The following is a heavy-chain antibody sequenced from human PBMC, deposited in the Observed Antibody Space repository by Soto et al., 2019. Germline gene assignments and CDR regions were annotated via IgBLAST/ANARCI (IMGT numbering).Heavy chain of an antibody. Sequence: PSDTLSLTCAVSGYSISTDFYWGWIRQPPGKGLEWIGNIYHSGSAYYNPSLKSRVIISIDTSKNQFSLKLSSVTAADTAVYYCARSNYYGSGNYYFNWFDPWGQGTLVTVSS. CDR3: ARSNYYGSGNYYFNWFDP. CDR1: GYSISTDFY. J-gene: IGHJ5*02. V-gene: IGHV4-38-2*01. CDR2: IYHSGSA. D-gene: IGHD3-10*01.